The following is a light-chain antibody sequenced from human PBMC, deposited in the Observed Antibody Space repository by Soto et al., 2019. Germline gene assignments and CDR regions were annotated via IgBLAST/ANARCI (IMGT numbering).Light chain of an antibody. CDR2: GAT. J-gene: IGKJ2*02. CDR3: QQYNIWPGWT. Sequence: EIVMTQSPATLSVSPGERATLSCRASQSINNNLAWYQQKPGQAPRLLIYGATTRATGLPARFSGSGSGTDFALTISSLQSEDFAVYYCQQYNIWPGWTFGQGTKLEVK. CDR1: QSINNN. V-gene: IGKV3-15*01.